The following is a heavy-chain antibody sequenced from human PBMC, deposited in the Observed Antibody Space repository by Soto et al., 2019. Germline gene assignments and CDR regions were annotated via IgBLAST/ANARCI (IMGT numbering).Heavy chain of an antibody. CDR3: AKEKGGYSGYDFDY. V-gene: IGHV3-30*02. CDR2: IWYDGSNK. Sequence: GGSLRLSCAASGFTFSSYGMHWVRQAPGKGLEWVAVIWYDGSNKYYADSVKGRFTISRDNSKNTLYLQMNSLRAEDTAVYYCAKEKGGYSGYDFDYWGQGTLVTVSS. CDR1: GFTFSSYG. J-gene: IGHJ4*02. D-gene: IGHD5-12*01.